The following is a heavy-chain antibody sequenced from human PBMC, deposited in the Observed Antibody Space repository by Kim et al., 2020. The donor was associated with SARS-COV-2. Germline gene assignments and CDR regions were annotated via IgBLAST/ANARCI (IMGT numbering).Heavy chain of an antibody. D-gene: IGHD4-17*01. CDR3: ARDTPRYGATIDY. V-gene: IGHV4-39*07. Sequence: SETLSLTCTVSGGSISSSSYYWGWIRQPPGKGLEWIGSIYYSGSTYYNPSLKSRVTISVDTSKNQFSLKLSSVTAADTAVYYCARDTPRYGATIDYWGQG. J-gene: IGHJ4*02. CDR1: GGSISSSSYY. CDR2: IYYSGST.